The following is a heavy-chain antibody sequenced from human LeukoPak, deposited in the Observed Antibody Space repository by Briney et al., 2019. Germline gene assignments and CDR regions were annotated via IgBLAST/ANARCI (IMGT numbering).Heavy chain of an antibody. J-gene: IGHJ4*02. D-gene: IGHD5-18*01. CDR1: GFTFSIYG. CDR3: ARDSRYGYSNDY. V-gene: IGHV3-30*02. Sequence: AGGSLRLSCAASGFTFSIYGMHWVRQAPGKGLEWVAFIRYDGSNKYYADSVKGRFTISRDNAKKSLYLQMNSLRAEDTAVYYCARDSRYGYSNDYWGQGTLVTVSS. CDR2: IRYDGSNK.